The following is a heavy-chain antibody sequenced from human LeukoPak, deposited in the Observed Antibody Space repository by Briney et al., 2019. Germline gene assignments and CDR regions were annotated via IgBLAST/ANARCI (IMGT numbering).Heavy chain of an antibody. D-gene: IGHD3-9*01. J-gene: IGHJ4*02. CDR1: GYTFTGYY. Sequence: ASVKVSCKASGYTFTGYYMHWVRQAPGQGLEWMGWINPNSGGTNYAQKFQGRVTMTRDTSISTAYMELSRLRSDDTAVYYCARAVEVSRYFDWLPSYYFDYWGQGTLVTVSS. CDR2: INPNSGGT. V-gene: IGHV1-2*02. CDR3: ARAVEVSRYFDWLPSYYFDY.